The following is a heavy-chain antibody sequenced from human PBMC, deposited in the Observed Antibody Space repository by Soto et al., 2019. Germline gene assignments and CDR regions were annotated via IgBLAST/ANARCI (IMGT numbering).Heavy chain of an antibody. CDR3: ARTSAYCGGDCYSRYYYYYMDV. J-gene: IGHJ6*03. D-gene: IGHD2-21*01. CDR1: GYTFTSYA. Sequence: QVPLVQSGAEVKKPGASVKVSCKASGYTFTSYAMHWVRQAPGQRLEWMGWINAGNGNTKYSQKFQGRVTITRDTSASTAYMELSSLRSEDTAVYYCARTSAYCGGDCYSRYYYYYMDVWGKGTTVTVSS. V-gene: IGHV1-3*01. CDR2: INAGNGNT.